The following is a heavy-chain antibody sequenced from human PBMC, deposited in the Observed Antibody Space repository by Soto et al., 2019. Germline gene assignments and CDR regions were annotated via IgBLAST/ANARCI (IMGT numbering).Heavy chain of an antibody. Sequence: QVQLVESGGGVVQPGKSLQLSCAASGFIFSAFGMHWVRQAPGKGLEWVAVIWFDGSTRHYADSVRGRFTISRDNSNNTMYLPMNSLRDDDTGTYYCAIGIYRTGLDPWGQGTLVTVSS. J-gene: IGHJ5*02. CDR2: IWFDGSTR. CDR1: GFIFSAFG. V-gene: IGHV3-33*01. CDR3: AIGIYRTGLDP.